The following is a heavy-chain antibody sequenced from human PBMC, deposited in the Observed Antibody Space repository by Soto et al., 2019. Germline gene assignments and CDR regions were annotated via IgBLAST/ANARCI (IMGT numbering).Heavy chain of an antibody. CDR1: GGSISSSKYY. J-gene: IGHJ4*02. D-gene: IGHD5-12*01. Sequence: QLQLQESGPGLVKPSETLSLTCTVSGGSISSSKYYWGWIRQAPGKGLEWIASIYYSGSTYENPSLKRRVTISVDTSRNHSYLKLTSMTATDTAVYYCARHGRYDDTCDLTVYWGQGTLVTVSS. V-gene: IGHV4-39*01. CDR3: ARHGRYDDTCDLTVY. CDR2: IYYSGST.